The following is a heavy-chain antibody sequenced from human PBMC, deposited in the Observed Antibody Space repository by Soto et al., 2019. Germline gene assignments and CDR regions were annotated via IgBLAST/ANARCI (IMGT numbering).Heavy chain of an antibody. Sequence: QVQLQESGPGLVKPSQTLSLTCTVSGGSISSGGYYWSWIRQHPGKGLEWIGYIYYSGSTYYNPSLKSRVTMSVDTSKNQFSLKLSAVTAADTAVYYCARERYGSGSPPFDYWGQGTLVTVSS. V-gene: IGHV4-31*03. D-gene: IGHD3-10*01. CDR2: IYYSGST. CDR1: GGSISSGGYY. J-gene: IGHJ4*02. CDR3: ARERYGSGSPPFDY.